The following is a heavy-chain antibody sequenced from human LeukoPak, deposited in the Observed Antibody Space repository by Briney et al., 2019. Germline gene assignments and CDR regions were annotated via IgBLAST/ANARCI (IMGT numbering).Heavy chain of an antibody. Sequence: SETLSLTCTVSGGSISSYYWSWIRQPPGKGLEWIGYIYYSGSAIYSPSLKSRVTISVDTSKNQFSLRLCSVTAADTAVYYCARGPEWYYFDYWGQGTLVTVSS. CDR3: ARGPEWYYFDY. D-gene: IGHD3-3*01. J-gene: IGHJ4*02. V-gene: IGHV4-59*08. CDR2: IYYSGSA. CDR1: GGSISSYY.